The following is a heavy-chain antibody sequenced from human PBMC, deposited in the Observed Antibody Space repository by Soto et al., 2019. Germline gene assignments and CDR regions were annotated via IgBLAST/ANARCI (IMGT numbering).Heavy chain of an antibody. Sequence: GGSLRLSCAASGFTFSNYAMSWVRQAPGKGLEWVSSVSGSGVSTYYADSVKGRFTISRDNSRNTLYLQMNSLRAEDTAVYHCAKDLWGIAVAGTMNYWGQGTLVTVSS. CDR2: VSGSGVST. CDR1: GFTFSNYA. V-gene: IGHV3-23*01. D-gene: IGHD6-19*01. J-gene: IGHJ4*02. CDR3: AKDLWGIAVAGTMNY.